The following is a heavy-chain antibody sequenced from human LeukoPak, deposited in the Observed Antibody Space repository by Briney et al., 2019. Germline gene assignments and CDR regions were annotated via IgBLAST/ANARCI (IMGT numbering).Heavy chain of an antibody. J-gene: IGHJ4*02. CDR2: IKQDANEK. D-gene: IGHD3-10*01. CDR3: TTGIRGD. Sequence: GGSLRLSCAASGFTFPRHWMSWVRQAPGKGLEWVANIKQDANEKNYVDSVKGRFTISRDNAKNSLYLQMNSLRAEDTAVYYCTTGIRGDWGQGTLVTVSS. V-gene: IGHV3-7*03. CDR1: GFTFPRHW.